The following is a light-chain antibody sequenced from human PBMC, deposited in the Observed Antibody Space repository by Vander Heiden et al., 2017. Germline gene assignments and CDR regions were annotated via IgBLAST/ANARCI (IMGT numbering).Light chain of an antibody. CDR2: LAS. J-gene: IGKJ1*01. CDR3: QQSDSNPWT. CDR1: QNIAKY. V-gene: IGKV1-39*01. Sequence: DIQMTQSPSSLSASVGDRITITCRASQNIAKYLNWYQHKPGKAPKLLMYLASNLQSGVPSRFSSSGSGTDFTLTISSLQPEDFATYYCQQSDSNPWTFGQGTRVEIK.